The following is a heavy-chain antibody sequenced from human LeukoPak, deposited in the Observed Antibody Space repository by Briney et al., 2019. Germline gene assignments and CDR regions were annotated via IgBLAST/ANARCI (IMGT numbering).Heavy chain of an antibody. J-gene: IGHJ4*02. CDR2: MYYSGST. CDR3: ARHSSLRTFDY. CDR1: GGSIRSSSYS. D-gene: IGHD1-1*01. Sequence: SGTLSLTCAVSGGSIRSSSYSWGWIRQPPGKGLEWIGSMYYSGSTYYNPSLKSRVTISVDTSKNQFSLKLSSVTAADTALYYCARHSSLRTFDYWGQGTLVTVSS. V-gene: IGHV4-39*01.